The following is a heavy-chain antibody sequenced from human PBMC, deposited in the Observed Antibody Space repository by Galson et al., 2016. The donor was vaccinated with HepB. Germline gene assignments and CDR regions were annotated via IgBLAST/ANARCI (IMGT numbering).Heavy chain of an antibody. Sequence: SETLSLTCAVSGDSINRSNWWNWVRQPPGKGLEWIGEIYHSGSTNYKPSLKSRVSISVDKSKNQFSLKLTSATAADTAVYYCARTGLRRDGVVVMRYFDYWGQGTLVTVSS. J-gene: IGHJ4*02. CDR3: ARTGLRRDGVVVMRYFDY. CDR1: GDSINRSNW. V-gene: IGHV4-4*02. CDR2: IYHSGST. D-gene: IGHD3-22*01.